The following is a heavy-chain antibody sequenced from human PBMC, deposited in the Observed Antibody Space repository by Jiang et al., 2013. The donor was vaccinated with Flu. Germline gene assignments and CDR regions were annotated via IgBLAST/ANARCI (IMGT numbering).Heavy chain of an antibody. Sequence: PGASVKVSCKASGYTFTSYAMHWVRQAPGQRLEWMGWINAGNGNTKYSQKFQGRVTITRDTSASTAYMELSSLRSEDTAVYYCARECYDSSGYYYNYNWFDPWGQGTLVTVSS. CDR3: ARECYDSSGYYYNYNWFDP. J-gene: IGHJ5*02. CDR2: INAGNGNT. V-gene: IGHV1-3*01. CDR1: GYTFTSYA. D-gene: IGHD3-22*01.